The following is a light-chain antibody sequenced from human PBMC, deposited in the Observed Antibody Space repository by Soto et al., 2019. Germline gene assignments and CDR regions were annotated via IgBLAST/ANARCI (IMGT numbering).Light chain of an antibody. CDR2: SAS. V-gene: IGKV3-20*01. Sequence: EIVLTQSPGTLSLSPGERVTLSCRASQSGSSNYVAWYQQRPGQPPRLLIYSASRRANGIPDRFSGSGSGTDFTLTLSRLESEDFAVYYCQQYGSLSWTFGQGTKVDI. CDR1: QSGSSNY. CDR3: QQYGSLSWT. J-gene: IGKJ1*01.